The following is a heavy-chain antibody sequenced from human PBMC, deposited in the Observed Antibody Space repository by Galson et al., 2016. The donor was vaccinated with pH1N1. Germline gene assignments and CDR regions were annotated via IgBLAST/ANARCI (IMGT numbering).Heavy chain of an antibody. V-gene: IGHV2-70*01. Sequence: PALVKPTQTLTLTCTFSGFSLSTSGMCVSWIRQPPGKALEWLALIDWDDDKYYSTSLKTRLTISKDTSKNQVVLTMTNMDPWDTATYYCARIQYGDYVGYFDYWGQGTLVTVSS. D-gene: IGHD4-17*01. CDR2: IDWDDDK. CDR1: GFSLSTSGMC. CDR3: ARIQYGDYVGYFDY. J-gene: IGHJ4*02.